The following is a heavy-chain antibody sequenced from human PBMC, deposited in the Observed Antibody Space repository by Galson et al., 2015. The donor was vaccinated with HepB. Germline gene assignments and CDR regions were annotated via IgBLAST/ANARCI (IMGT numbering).Heavy chain of an antibody. Sequence: SLRLSCAASGFTFDDYAMHWVRQAPGKGLEWVSGFSWNSGNIAYAGSVKGRFTISRDNAKNSLYLQMNSLRTEDTALYYCAKGYDSAVSDAFDMWGQGTMVTVSS. CDR1: GFTFDDYA. V-gene: IGHV3-9*01. CDR2: FSWNSGNI. CDR3: AKGYDSAVSDAFDM. D-gene: IGHD3-3*01. J-gene: IGHJ3*02.